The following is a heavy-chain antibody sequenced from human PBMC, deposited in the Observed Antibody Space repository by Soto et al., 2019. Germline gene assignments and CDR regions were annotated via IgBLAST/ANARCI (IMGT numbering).Heavy chain of an antibody. D-gene: IGHD4-17*01. CDR1: GFTFSSYG. J-gene: IGHJ4*02. Sequence: GGSLRLSCAASGFTFSSYGMHWVRQAPGKGLEWVAVISYEGSNKYYADSVKGRFTISRDNSKNTLYLQMNSLRAEDTAVYYCAKPHTVTSYYFDYWGQGTLVTVSS. V-gene: IGHV3-30*18. CDR2: ISYEGSNK. CDR3: AKPHTVTSYYFDY.